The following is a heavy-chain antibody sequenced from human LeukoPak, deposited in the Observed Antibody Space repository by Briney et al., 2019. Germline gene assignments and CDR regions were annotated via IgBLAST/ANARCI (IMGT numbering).Heavy chain of an antibody. CDR3: VNLGYCTTSSCQP. V-gene: IGHV3-74*01. Sequence: HPGGSLRLSCAASGFTFNNYFMHWVRQAPGKGLVWVSRITSDGSGTNYADSVKGRFTISRDNAKNMLYLQMNSLRVEDTAVYYCVNLGYCTTSSCQPWGQGTLVTVSS. J-gene: IGHJ4*02. D-gene: IGHD2-2*01. CDR1: GFTFNNYF. CDR2: ITSDGSGT.